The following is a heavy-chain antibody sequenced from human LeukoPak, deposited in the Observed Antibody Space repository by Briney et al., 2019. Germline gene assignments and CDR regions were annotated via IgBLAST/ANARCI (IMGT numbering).Heavy chain of an antibody. CDR1: GYTFTGYY. CDR2: INPNSGGT. CDR3: ARGRKDVDTARGLGY. V-gene: IGHV1-2*02. D-gene: IGHD5-18*01. Sequence: ASVKVSCKASGYTFTGYYTHWVRQAPGQGLEWMGWINPNSGGTNYAQKFQCRVTMTRHTSISTAYMELSRLRSDDTAVYYCARGRKDVDTARGLGYWGQGTLVTVSS. J-gene: IGHJ4*02.